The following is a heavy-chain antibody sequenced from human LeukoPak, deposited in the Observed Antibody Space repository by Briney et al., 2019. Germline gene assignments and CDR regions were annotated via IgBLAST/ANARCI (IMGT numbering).Heavy chain of an antibody. Sequence: ASVKVSCKASGYTFTSYGISWVRQAPGQGLEWMGWISAYNGNTNYAQKLQGRVTMTTDTSTSTAYMELRSLRSDDTAVYYCVRGWFGELDYGMDVWGQGTTVTVSS. J-gene: IGHJ6*02. V-gene: IGHV1-18*01. CDR1: GYTFTSYG. CDR2: ISAYNGNT. D-gene: IGHD3-10*01. CDR3: VRGWFGELDYGMDV.